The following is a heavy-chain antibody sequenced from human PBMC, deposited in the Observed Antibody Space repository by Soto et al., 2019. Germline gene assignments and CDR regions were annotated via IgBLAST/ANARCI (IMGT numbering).Heavy chain of an antibody. J-gene: IGHJ3*02. D-gene: IGHD2-2*01. CDR1: GFTFSSYA. V-gene: IGHV3-23*01. CDR2: ISGSGGST. Sequence: EVQLLESGGGLVQPGGSLRLSCAASGFTFSSYAMSWVRQAPGKGLEWVSAISGSGGSTYYADSVKGRFTISRDNSKNTLYLQMNSVRAEDTAVYYCAKSRIVVVPAALNDAFDIWGQGTMVTVSS. CDR3: AKSRIVVVPAALNDAFDI.